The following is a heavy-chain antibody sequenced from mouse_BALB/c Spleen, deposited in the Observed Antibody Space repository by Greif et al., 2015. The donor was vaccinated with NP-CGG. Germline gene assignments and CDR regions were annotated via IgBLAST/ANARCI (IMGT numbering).Heavy chain of an antibody. CDR2: ISSGGSYT. J-gene: IGHJ4*01. CDR1: GFTFSSYA. Sequence: DVMLVESGGGLVKPGGSLKLSCAASGFTFSSYAMSWVRQSPEKRLEWVAEISSGGSYTYYPDTVTGRFTISRDNAKXTLYLEMSSLRSEDTAMYYCAREGNSYYAMDYWGQGTSVTVSS. V-gene: IGHV5-9-4*01. CDR3: AREGNSYYAMDY. D-gene: IGHD2-1*01.